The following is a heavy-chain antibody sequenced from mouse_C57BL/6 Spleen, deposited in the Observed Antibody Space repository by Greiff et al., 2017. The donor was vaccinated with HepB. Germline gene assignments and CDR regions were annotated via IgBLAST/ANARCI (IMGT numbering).Heavy chain of an antibody. CDR2: INPYNGDT. D-gene: IGHD2-3*01. J-gene: IGHJ4*01. V-gene: IGHV1-20*01. CDR3: VYDGYYYYAMDY. CDR1: GYSFTGYF. Sequence: VQLQQSGPELVKPGDSVKISCKASGYSFTGYFMNWVMQSHGKSLEWIGRINPYNGDTFYNQKFKGKATLTVDTSSSTAHMELRSLTSEDSAVYYCVYDGYYYYAMDYWGQGTSVTVSS.